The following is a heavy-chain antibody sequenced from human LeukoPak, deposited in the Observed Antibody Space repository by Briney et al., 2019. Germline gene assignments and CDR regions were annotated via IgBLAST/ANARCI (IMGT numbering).Heavy chain of an antibody. CDR2: FDPEDGET. D-gene: IGHD3-22*01. V-gene: IGHV1-24*01. Sequence: ASVKVSCKVSGYTLTELSMHWVRQAPGKGLEWMGGFDPEDGETIYAQKFQGRVTMTEDTSTDTAYMELSSLRSEDTAVYYCASLPPYDSSGYFNWFDPWGQGTLVTVSS. CDR1: GYTLTELS. CDR3: ASLPPYDSSGYFNWFDP. J-gene: IGHJ5*02.